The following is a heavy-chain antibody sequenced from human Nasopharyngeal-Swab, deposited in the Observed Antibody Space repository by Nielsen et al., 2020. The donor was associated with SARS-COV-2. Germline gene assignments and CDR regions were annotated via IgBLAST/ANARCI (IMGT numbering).Heavy chain of an antibody. J-gene: IGHJ4*02. CDR3: ARTAGSQWLVPNYLDY. CDR1: GFSLSNARMG. Sequence: SGPTLVKPTETLTLTCTVSGFSLSNARMGVSWIRQPPGKALEWLAHIFSNDEKSYSTSLKSRLTISKDTSKSQVVLTMTNMDPVDTATYYCARTAGSQWLVPNYLDYWGQGTLVTVSS. CDR2: IFSNDEK. D-gene: IGHD6-19*01. V-gene: IGHV2-26*01.